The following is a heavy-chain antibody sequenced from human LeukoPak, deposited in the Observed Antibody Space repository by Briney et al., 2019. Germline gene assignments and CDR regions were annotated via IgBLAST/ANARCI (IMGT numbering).Heavy chain of an antibody. CDR2: TYYSGST. J-gene: IGHJ3*02. Sequence: PSETLSLTCTVSGGSISSYYWSWIRQPPGKGLEWIGYTYYSGSTNYNPSLKSRVTISVDTSKNQFSLKLSSVTAADTAVYYCARDSGAFDIWGQGTMVTVSS. CDR1: GGSISSYY. V-gene: IGHV4-59*01. D-gene: IGHD1-26*01. CDR3: ARDSGAFDI.